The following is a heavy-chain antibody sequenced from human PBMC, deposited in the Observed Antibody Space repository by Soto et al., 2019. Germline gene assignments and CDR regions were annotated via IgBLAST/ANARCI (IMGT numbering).Heavy chain of an antibody. J-gene: IGHJ6*02. CDR2: ISGSGGST. CDR3: AKDLAMKNGYYGMDV. CDR1: GFTFSSYA. Sequence: PGGSPRLSCAASGFTFSSYAMSWVRQAPGKGLEWVSAISGSGGSTYYADSVKGRFTISRDNSKDTLYLQMNSLRAEDTAVYYCAKDLAMKNGYYGMDVWGQGTTVTVSS. V-gene: IGHV3-23*01.